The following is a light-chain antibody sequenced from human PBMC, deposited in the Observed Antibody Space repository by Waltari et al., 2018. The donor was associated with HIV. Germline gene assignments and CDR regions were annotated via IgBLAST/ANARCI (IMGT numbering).Light chain of an antibody. J-gene: IGKJ4*01. Sequence: EIVLTQSPATLSLSHGERATLSCRARQSVGSSLVWYQQKPGQAPRLLIYDASTRATGIPARFSGSGSGTDFTLTISSLEPEDFAIYYCLQRTNWPVTFGGGTKVEIK. CDR2: DAS. V-gene: IGKV3-11*01. CDR3: LQRTNWPVT. CDR1: QSVGSS.